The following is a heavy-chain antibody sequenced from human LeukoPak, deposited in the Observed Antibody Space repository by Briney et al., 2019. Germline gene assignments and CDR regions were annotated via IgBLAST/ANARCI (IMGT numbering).Heavy chain of an antibody. CDR1: GYTFTGYY. Sequence: ASVKVSCKASGYTFTGYYMRWVRQAPGQRLEWMGWINPNSGGTNYAQKFQGRVTMTRDTSISTAYMELSRLRSDDTAVYYCAREHRVVGATSFDYWGQGALVTVSS. CDR3: AREHRVVGATSFDY. CDR2: INPNSGGT. J-gene: IGHJ4*02. D-gene: IGHD1-26*01. V-gene: IGHV1-2*02.